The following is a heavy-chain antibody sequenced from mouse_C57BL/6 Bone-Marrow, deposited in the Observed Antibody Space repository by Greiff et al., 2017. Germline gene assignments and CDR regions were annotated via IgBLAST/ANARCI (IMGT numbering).Heavy chain of an antibody. V-gene: IGHV1-80*01. CDR1: GYAFSSYW. Sequence: QVQLQQSGAELVKPGASVKISCKASGYAFSSYWMNWVKQRSGKGLEWIGQIYPGDGDTNYNGKFKGKATLTADKSSSTAYMQLSSLTSEDSAVYFCARREGGPFDYWGQGTSLTVSS. D-gene: IGHD1-1*02. J-gene: IGHJ2*02. CDR2: IYPGDGDT. CDR3: ARREGGPFDY.